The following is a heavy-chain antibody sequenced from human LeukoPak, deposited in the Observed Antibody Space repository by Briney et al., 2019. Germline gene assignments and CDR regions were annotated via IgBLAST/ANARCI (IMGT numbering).Heavy chain of an antibody. CDR1: GGTFSSYA. V-gene: IGHV1-69*01. J-gene: IGHJ4*02. Sequence: SVKVSSKASGGTFSSYAISWVRQAPGQGLEWMGGIIPIFGTANYAQKLQGRVTITADESTSTAYMELSSLRSEDTAVYYCAAGAIVVVPATSNPFDYWGQGTLVTVSS. D-gene: IGHD2-2*01. CDR3: AAGAIVVVPATSNPFDY. CDR2: IIPIFGTA.